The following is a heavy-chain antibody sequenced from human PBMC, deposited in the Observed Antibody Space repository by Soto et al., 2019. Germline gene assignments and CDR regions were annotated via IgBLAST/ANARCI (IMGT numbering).Heavy chain of an antibody. V-gene: IGHV4-34*01. CDR1: GGSFSGYY. CDR3: VGTGPIYGFDV. D-gene: IGHD2-8*02. CDR2: VNHSGST. Sequence: QVQLQQWGAGLLKPSETLSLTCAIYGGSFSGYYWSWIRQPPGKGLEWIGEVNHSGSTTYNSSLKSRVTISVDTASNQFSLRLTSATAADTAVHFCVGTGPIYGFDVWGQGTLVIVSS. J-gene: IGHJ3*01.